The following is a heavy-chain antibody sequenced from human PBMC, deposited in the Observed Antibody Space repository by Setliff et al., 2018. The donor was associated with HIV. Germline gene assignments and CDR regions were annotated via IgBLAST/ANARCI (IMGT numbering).Heavy chain of an antibody. CDR3: ARVEKYYTAYWGYYFDY. CDR1: GVSISGEDCY. D-gene: IGHD7-27*01. Sequence: KTSETLSLTCNVSGVSISGEDCYWSWVRQPAGEGLEWIGRINVVGTTSYNPSLKSRVTISVDTSKNQFSLELTAVTAADTAVYYCARVEKYYTAYWGYYFDYWGQGTAVTVSS. V-gene: IGHV4-61*02. J-gene: IGHJ4*02. CDR2: INVVGTT.